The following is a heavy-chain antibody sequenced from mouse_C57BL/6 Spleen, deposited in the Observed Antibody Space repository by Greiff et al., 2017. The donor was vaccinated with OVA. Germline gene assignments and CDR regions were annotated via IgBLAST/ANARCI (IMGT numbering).Heavy chain of an antibody. Sequence: EVNVVESGGGLVQPGGSLSLSCAASGFTFTDYYMSWVRQPPGKALEWLGFIRNKANGYTTEYSASVKGRFTISRDNSQNMLDLHMNALRAEESATDYCASFDYDYDAGYAMDYWGQGTSVTVSS. CDR1: GFTFTDYY. J-gene: IGHJ4*01. D-gene: IGHD2-4*01. CDR3: ASFDYDYDAGYAMDY. V-gene: IGHV7-3*01. CDR2: IRNKANGYTT.